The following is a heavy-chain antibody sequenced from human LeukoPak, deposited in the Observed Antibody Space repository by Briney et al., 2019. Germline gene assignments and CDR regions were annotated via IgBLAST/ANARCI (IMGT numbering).Heavy chain of an antibody. D-gene: IGHD2-2*01. CDR3: ARRLTQYDCFDP. Sequence: SQTLSLACAISGDSVSSNSVTWNWIRQSPSRGLEWLGRTYYRSTWYNDYAVSVRGRITVNPDTSENQFSLHLNSVTPEDTAVYYCARRLTQYDCFDPWGQGILVTVSS. CDR1: GDSVSSNSVT. J-gene: IGHJ5*02. V-gene: IGHV6-1*01. CDR2: TYYRSTWYN.